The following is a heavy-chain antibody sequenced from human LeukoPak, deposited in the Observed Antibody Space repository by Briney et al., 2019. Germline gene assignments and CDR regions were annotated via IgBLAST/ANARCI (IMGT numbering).Heavy chain of an antibody. CDR3: ASLYGSGNMDV. D-gene: IGHD3-10*01. CDR2: IYYSGST. V-gene: IGHV4-39*07. CDR1: GGSISSSSYY. Sequence: PSETLSLTCTVSGGSISSSSYYWGWIRQPPGKGLEWIGSIYYSGSTYYNPSLKSRVTISVDTSKNQFSLKLSSVTAADTAVYYCASLYGSGNMDVWGQGTTVTVSS. J-gene: IGHJ6*02.